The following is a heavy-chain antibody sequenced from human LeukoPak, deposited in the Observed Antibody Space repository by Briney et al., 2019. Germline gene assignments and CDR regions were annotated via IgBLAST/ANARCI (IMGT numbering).Heavy chain of an antibody. Sequence: QPGGSLRLSCAASGFTFSSYAMSWVRQSPGKGPEWVSVNSAGGSSTYYADSVKGRFTISRDNSKNTLYLQMNSLRAEDTAVYYCAKDGRDSNGWYPNYFDYWGQGTLVTVSS. D-gene: IGHD6-19*01. J-gene: IGHJ4*02. CDR1: GFTFSSYA. V-gene: IGHV3-23*01. CDR3: AKDGRDSNGWYPNYFDY. CDR2: NSAGGSST.